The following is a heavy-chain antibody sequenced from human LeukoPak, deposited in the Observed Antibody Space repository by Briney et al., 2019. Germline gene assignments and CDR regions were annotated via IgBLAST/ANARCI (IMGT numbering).Heavy chain of an antibody. V-gene: IGHV4-59*01. CDR3: ARGWLGEFYFDY. CDR1: GGSISNYY. CDR2: IYYTGST. Sequence: SETLSLTCTVSGGSISNYYWSWIRQPPGKGLEWIGYIYYTGSTNYNPSLKSRVTISVDTSKNQFSLKLRSVSAVDTAVYYCARGWLGEFYFDYWGQGTLVTVSS. J-gene: IGHJ4*02. D-gene: IGHD3-10*01.